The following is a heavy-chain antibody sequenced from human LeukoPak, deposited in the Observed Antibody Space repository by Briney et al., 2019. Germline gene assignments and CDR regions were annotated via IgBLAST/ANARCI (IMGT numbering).Heavy chain of an antibody. Sequence: PSQTLSLTCAVSGGSISSGGYSWSWIRQPPGKGLEWIGYIYYSGSTYYNPSLKSRVTISVDTSKNQFSLKLSSVTAADTAVYYCARDVIDWNYSGGSWGQGTLVTVSS. CDR3: ARDVIDWNYSGGS. D-gene: IGHD1-7*01. V-gene: IGHV4-30-4*07. CDR1: GGSISSGGYS. CDR2: IYYSGST. J-gene: IGHJ4*02.